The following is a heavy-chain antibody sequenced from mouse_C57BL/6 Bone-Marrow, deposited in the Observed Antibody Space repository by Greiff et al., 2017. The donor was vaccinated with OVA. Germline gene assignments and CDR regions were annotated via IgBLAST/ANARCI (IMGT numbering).Heavy chain of an antibody. J-gene: IGHJ4*01. V-gene: IGHV1-7*01. CDR3: ARGVYYDYDGPYAMDY. D-gene: IGHD2-4*01. CDR1: GYTFTSYW. CDR2: INPSSGYT. Sequence: VQLQQSGAELAKPGASVKLSCKASGYTFTSYWMHWVKQRPGQGLEWIGYINPSSGYTKYNQKFKDKATLTADKSSSTAYMQLSRLTYEDSAVYYCARGVYYDYDGPYAMDYWGQGTSVTVSS.